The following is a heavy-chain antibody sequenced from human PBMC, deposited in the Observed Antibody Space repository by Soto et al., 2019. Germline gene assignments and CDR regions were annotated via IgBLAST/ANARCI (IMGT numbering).Heavy chain of an antibody. CDR3: AKPPRHLVAFDI. Sequence: EVPLLESGGGLVQPGGSLRLSCAASGFTFSSYAMSWVRQAPGKGLEWVSAISGSGGSTYYADSAKGRFTISRDISKNKLYLQMKSLRAEDTSVYYGAKPPRHLVAFDIWCRGTMVNVSS. CDR1: GFTFSSYA. CDR2: ISGSGGST. V-gene: IGHV3-23*01. J-gene: IGHJ3*02.